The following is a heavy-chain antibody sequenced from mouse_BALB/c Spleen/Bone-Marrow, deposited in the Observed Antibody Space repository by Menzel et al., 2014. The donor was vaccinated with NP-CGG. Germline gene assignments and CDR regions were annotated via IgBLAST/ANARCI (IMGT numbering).Heavy chain of an antibody. V-gene: IGHV1-69*02. J-gene: IGHJ2*01. CDR3: TRGGCSPYYFDY. D-gene: IGHD1-1*01. Sequence: QVQLKESGAELVRPGASVKLSCKASGYTFTSYWINWVKQRPGQGLEWIGNIYPSDSYTNYNQKFKDKATLTVDKSSTTAYMQLSSPTSEDSAVYYCTRGGCSPYYFDYWGQGSTLTVSS. CDR2: IYPSDSYT. CDR1: GYTFTSYW.